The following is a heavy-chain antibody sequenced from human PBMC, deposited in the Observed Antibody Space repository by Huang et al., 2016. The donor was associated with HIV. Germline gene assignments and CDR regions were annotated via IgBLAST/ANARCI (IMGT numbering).Heavy chain of an antibody. CDR2: IWPDGSYE. D-gene: IGHD2-15*01. CDR3: VKDPQQGGPRDY. V-gene: IGHV3-30*02. Sequence: QLVESGGGVVQPGGSLRLSCAASGFSFSSYGMHWVRQAPGKGLEWVTFIWPDGSYEYYADSVKGRFTTSRDNSKSTLYLQMNSLRPEDTAVYYCVKDPQQGGPRDYWGQGTLVTVSS. CDR1: GFSFSSYG. J-gene: IGHJ4*02.